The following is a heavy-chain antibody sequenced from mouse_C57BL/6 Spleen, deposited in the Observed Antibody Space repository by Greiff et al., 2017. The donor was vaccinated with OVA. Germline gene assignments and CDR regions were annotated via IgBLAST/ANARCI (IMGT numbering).Heavy chain of an antibody. CDR2: IWTGGGT. D-gene: IGHD4-1*01. CDR3: ATLTGTWFAY. Sequence: VMLVESGPGLVAPSQSLSITCTVSGFSLTSYAISWVRQPPGKGLAWLGVIWTGGGTNYNSALKSRLSISKDNSKSQVFLKMNSLQTDDTARYYCATLTGTWFAYWGQGTLVTVSA. CDR1: GFSLTSYA. V-gene: IGHV2-9-1*01. J-gene: IGHJ3*01.